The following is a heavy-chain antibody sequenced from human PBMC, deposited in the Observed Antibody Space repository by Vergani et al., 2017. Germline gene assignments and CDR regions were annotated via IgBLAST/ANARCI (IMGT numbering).Heavy chain of an antibody. J-gene: IGHJ6*02. CDR2: ISSSGSTI. Sequence: EVQLVESGGGLVQPGGSLRLSCAASGFTFSSYEMNWVRQAPGKGLEWVSYISSSGSTIYYADSVKGRFTISRDNAKTALYLQMNSLRAEDTAVYYCARDRYCSSTSCYAYYYYGMDVWGQGTTVTVSS. CDR3: ARDRYCSSTSCYAYYYYGMDV. CDR1: GFTFSSYE. D-gene: IGHD2-2*01. V-gene: IGHV3-48*03.